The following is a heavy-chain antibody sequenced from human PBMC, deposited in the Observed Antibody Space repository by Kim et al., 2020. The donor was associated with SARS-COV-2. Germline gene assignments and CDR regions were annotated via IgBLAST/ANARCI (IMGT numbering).Heavy chain of an antibody. D-gene: IGHD4-17*01. J-gene: IGHJ4*02. CDR3: ARGVNWDPDYGDYVAHFDY. V-gene: IGHV4-31*03. CDR1: GGSISSGGYY. CDR2: IYYSGSN. Sequence: SETLSLTCTVSGGSISSGGYYWSWIRQHPGKGLEWIGYIYYSGSNYYNPSLKSRVTISVDTSKNQFSLKLSSVTAADTAVYYCARGVNWDPDYGDYVAHFDYWGQGTLVTVSS.